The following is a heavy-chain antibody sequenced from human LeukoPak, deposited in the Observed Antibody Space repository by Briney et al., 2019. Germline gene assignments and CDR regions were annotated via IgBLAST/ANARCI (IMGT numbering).Heavy chain of an antibody. CDR2: INSDGGST. CDR3: ARRIQGMAPYYFDY. J-gene: IGHJ4*02. V-gene: IGHV3-74*01. Sequence: QLAGSLRLSRTASGFTLSSYWMHWVRQAPRKGLVWVSRINSDGGSTSYADSVKGRFTISRDNAKNTLYLQMNSLRAEDTAVYYCARRIQGMAPYYFDYWGQGTLVTVSS. D-gene: IGHD5-24*01. CDR1: GFTLSSYW.